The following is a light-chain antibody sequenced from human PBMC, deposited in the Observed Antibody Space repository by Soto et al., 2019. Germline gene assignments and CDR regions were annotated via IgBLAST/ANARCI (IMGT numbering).Light chain of an antibody. CDR1: QTVSSY. Sequence: DIQLTQSPSFLSASVGDRVTITCRASQTVSSYLVWYQQKPGKAPKVLITDASTLQSGVPSRFSGSGFGTEFTLTIRGLQPEDVATYYCQHLKNLVTFGPGTKVNI. J-gene: IGKJ3*01. CDR3: QHLKNLVT. V-gene: IGKV1-9*01. CDR2: DAS.